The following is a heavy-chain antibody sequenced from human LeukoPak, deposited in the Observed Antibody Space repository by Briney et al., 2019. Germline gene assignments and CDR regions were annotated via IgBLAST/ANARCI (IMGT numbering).Heavy chain of an antibody. CDR2: ISNSGST. V-gene: IGHV4-61*01. D-gene: IGHD1-1*01. J-gene: IGHJ3*02. CDR3: VRLQPNTGEWAFDI. Sequence: SETLSLTCTVSGDSISTSSYYWSWIRQPPGEGLEWIGYISNSGSTNYNPSLKSRVTTSVDTSKNQLSLKMSYVTAADTAVYHCVRLQPNTGEWAFDIWGQGTMVSVSS. CDR1: GDSISTSSYY.